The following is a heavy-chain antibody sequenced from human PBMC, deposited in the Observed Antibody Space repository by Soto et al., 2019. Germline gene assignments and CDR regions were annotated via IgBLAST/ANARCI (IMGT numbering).Heavy chain of an antibody. CDR1: GGSISTYY. CDR2: IYYSGST. D-gene: IGHD2-2*01. Sequence: QVQLQESGPGLVKPSETLSLNCTVSGGSISTYYWSWIRQPPGKGLAWIGYIYYSGSTNYNPSLKSRVTISLYSSKNQFSLRLNSVTAADTASYYCVRGRAQLRRGAFDRWGQGTMVTVSS. J-gene: IGHJ3*02. V-gene: IGHV4-59*01. CDR3: VRGRAQLRRGAFDR.